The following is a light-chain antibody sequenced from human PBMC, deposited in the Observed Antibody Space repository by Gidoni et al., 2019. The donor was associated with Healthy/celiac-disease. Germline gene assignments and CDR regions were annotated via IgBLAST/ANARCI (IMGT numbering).Light chain of an antibody. J-gene: IGKJ3*01. CDR3: QKYNSARSFT. CDR1: QGISNY. V-gene: IGKV1-27*01. Sequence: DIQMSPTPSSLSASVGDRVTITCRARQGISNYLAWYQQKPGKVPKLLIYASSTLQSVVPSRFRCSGSGTDFTLTISIRQPEDVATYYCQKYNSARSFTFGPGTKVDIK. CDR2: ASS.